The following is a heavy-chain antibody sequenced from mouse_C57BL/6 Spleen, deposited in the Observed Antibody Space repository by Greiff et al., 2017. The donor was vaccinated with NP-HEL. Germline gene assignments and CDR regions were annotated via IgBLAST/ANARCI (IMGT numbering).Heavy chain of an antibody. D-gene: IGHD2-1*01. J-gene: IGHJ2*01. V-gene: IGHV3-6*01. CDR3: ARDGGNYEAYFDY. CDR2: ISYDGSN. CDR1: GYSITSGYY. Sequence: DVKLQESGPGLVKPSQSLSLTCSVTGYSITSGYYWNWIRQFPGNKLEWMGYISYDGSNNYNPSLKNRISITRDTSKNQFFLKLNSVTTADTATYYCARDGGNYEAYFDYWGQGTTLTVSS.